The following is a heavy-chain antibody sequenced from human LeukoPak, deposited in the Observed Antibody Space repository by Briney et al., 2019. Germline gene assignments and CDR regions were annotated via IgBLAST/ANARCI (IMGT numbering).Heavy chain of an antibody. CDR3: ARDAGNSGYGCDL. Sequence: GGSLRLSCAASGFTFSSYSMNWVRQAPGKGLEWVSHIRSSSETFYADSVKGRFTISRDNARNSLYLQMNNLRGEDTAIYYCARDAGNSGYGCDLWGQGTLVTVSS. V-gene: IGHV3-48*01. CDR1: GFTFSSYS. J-gene: IGHJ5*02. CDR2: IRSSSET. D-gene: IGHD5-12*01.